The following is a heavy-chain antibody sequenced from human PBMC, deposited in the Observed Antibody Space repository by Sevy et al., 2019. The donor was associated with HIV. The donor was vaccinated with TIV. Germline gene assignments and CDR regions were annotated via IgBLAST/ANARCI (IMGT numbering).Heavy chain of an antibody. CDR3: ARDRDGSGSSGGYGMDV. J-gene: IGHJ6*02. CDR2: ISSSSSYI. CDR1: GFTFSRYS. D-gene: IGHD3-10*01. V-gene: IGHV3-21*01. Sequence: GGSLRLSCVDSGFTFSRYSMNWVRQAPGKGLEWVSSISSSSSYIYYGDSAKGRFTISRDNAKNSRYMQMNSLRAEDTAVYYCARDRDGSGSSGGYGMDVWGQGTTVTVSS.